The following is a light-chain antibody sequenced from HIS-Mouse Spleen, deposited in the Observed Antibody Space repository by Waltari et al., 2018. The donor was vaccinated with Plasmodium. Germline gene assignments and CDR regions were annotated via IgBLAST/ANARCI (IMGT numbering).Light chain of an antibody. Sequence: DIVMTQSPDSLAVSLGERATINCKSSQSVLYSSNNKNYLARDQQKPGQPPKLLIYWASTRESGFPDRFSGSGSGTDFTFTISSLQAEDVAVYYCQQYYSTPTFGQGTKLEIK. V-gene: IGKV4-1*01. CDR3: QQYYSTPT. CDR1: QSVLYSSNNKNY. J-gene: IGKJ2*01. CDR2: WAS.